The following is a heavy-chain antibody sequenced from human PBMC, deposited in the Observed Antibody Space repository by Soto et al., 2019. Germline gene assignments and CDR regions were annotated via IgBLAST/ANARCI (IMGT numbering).Heavy chain of an antibody. Sequence: SETLSLTCTVSGGSISSYYWSWIRQPPGKGLEWIGYIYYSGSTNYNPSLKSRVTISVDTSKNQFSLKLSSVTAADTAMYYCARDGEDFYHYMDVWGKGTTVTVS. V-gene: IGHV4-59*01. D-gene: IGHD3-3*01. CDR1: GGSISSYY. CDR2: IYYSGST. J-gene: IGHJ6*03. CDR3: ARDGEDFYHYMDV.